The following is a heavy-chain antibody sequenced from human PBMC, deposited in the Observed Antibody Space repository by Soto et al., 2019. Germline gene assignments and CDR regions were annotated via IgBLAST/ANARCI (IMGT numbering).Heavy chain of an antibody. Sequence: SGPTLVNPTQTLTLTCTFSGFSLSTSGVGVGWIRQPPGKALEWLALIYWDDDKRYSPSLKSRLAITKDTSKNQVVLTMTNMDPVDTATHYCARTCGGDCYSHSHYYYYGMDVWGQGTTVTVSS. J-gene: IGHJ6*02. D-gene: IGHD2-21*02. CDR1: GFSLSTSGVG. V-gene: IGHV2-5*02. CDR2: IYWDDDK. CDR3: ARTCGGDCYSHSHYYYYGMDV.